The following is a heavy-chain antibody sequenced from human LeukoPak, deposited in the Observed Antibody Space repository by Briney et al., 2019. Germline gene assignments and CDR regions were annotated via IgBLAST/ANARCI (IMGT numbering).Heavy chain of an antibody. CDR2: ISSGSSTI. CDR3: ARDHYYDSSGYYTPLDI. J-gene: IGHJ3*02. V-gene: IGHV3-48*01. D-gene: IGHD3-22*01. Sequence: GGSLRLSCAASEFPFHTYSMNWVRQALGKGLEWLSYISSGSSTIHYADSVKGRFTISRDNSKNTLYLQMGSLRAEDMAVYYCARDHYYDSSGYYTPLDIWGQGTMVTVSS. CDR1: EFPFHTYS.